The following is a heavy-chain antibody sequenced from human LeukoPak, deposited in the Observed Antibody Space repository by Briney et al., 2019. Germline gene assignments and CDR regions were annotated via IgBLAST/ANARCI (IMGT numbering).Heavy chain of an antibody. CDR3: AKDLSGSSNCYDY. CDR2: ISGSGGST. D-gene: IGHD2-15*01. J-gene: IGHJ4*02. V-gene: IGHV3-23*01. Sequence: PGGSLRLSCSASGFTFSSYVMTWVRQAPGKGLVWVSTISGSGGSTYYADSVKGRFTISRDNSKNTLYLQMNSLTAEDTAVYYCAKDLSGSSNCYDYWGQGTLVTVSS. CDR1: GFTFSSYV.